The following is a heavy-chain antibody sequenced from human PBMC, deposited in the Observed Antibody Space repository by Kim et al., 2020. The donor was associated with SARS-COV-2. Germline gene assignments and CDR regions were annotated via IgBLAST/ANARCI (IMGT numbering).Heavy chain of an antibody. D-gene: IGHD2-15*01. CDR3: ARVQGRYCSGGSCYSGYYFDY. Sequence: SVKVSCKASGGTFSSYAISWVRQAPGQGLEWMGGIIPIFGTANYAQKFQGRVTITADESTSTAYMELSSLRSEDTAVYYCARVQGRYCSGGSCYSGYYFDYWGQGTLVTVSS. CDR2: IIPIFGTA. CDR1: GGTFSSYA. J-gene: IGHJ4*02. V-gene: IGHV1-69*13.